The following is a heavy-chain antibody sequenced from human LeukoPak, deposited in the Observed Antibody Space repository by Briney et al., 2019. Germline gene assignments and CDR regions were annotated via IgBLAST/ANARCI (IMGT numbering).Heavy chain of an antibody. V-gene: IGHV4-4*07. CDR2: IYTSGST. J-gene: IGHJ4*02. CDR1: GGSVSSYY. Sequence: PSETLSLTCTVSGGSVSSYYWSWIRQPAGKGLEWIGRIYTSGSTNYNPSLKSRVTMSVDTSKNQFSLKLSSVTAADTAVYYCARDSDLGTNTAMVFFDYWGQGTLVTVSS. CDR3: ARDSDLGTNTAMVFFDY. D-gene: IGHD5-18*01.